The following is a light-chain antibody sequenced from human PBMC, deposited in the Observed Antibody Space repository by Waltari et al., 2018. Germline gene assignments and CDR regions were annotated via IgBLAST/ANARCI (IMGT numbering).Light chain of an antibody. J-gene: IGLJ1*01. CDR3: YSYAGASTYV. Sequence: QSALTQPASVSGSPGQSITISCTGTRSDIGSFNLVSWYQQHPGKAPNLLIYEVDKRPSGVSDRFSGSKSGNTASLTISGLQAEDETDYYCYSYAGASTYVFGTGTKVTVL. CDR2: EVD. CDR1: RSDIGSFNL. V-gene: IGLV2-23*02.